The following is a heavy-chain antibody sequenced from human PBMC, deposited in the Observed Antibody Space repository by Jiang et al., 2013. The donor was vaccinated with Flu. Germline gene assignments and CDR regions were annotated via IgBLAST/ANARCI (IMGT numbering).Heavy chain of an antibody. D-gene: IGHD2-15*01. CDR2: IYWDDDK. J-gene: IGHJ6*03. V-gene: IGHV2-5*02. Sequence: TFSGFSLTTSGVAVGWIRQPPGKALEWLALIYWDDDKRYSPSLKGRLTIAKDTSKNQVVLTMTNMDPVDTATYYCAHRHIYYYMDVWGKGTTVTVSS. CDR1: GFSLTTSGVA. CDR3: AHRHIYYYMDV.